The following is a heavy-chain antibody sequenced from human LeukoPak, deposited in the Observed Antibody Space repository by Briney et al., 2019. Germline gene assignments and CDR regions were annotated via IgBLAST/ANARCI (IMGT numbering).Heavy chain of an antibody. J-gene: IGHJ5*02. Sequence: PGGSLRLSCAASGFTFSSYWMHWVRQAPGKGLVWVSRINSDGSSTSYADSVKGRFTISRDNAKNTLYLQMNSLRAEDTAVYYCARTHLRFWFDPWGQGTLVTVSS. CDR1: GFTFSSYW. CDR2: INSDGSST. V-gene: IGHV3-74*01. CDR3: ARTHLRFWFDP.